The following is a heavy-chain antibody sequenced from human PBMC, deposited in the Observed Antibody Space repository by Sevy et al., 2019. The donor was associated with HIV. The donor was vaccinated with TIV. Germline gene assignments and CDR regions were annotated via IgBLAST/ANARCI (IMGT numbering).Heavy chain of an antibody. V-gene: IGHV3-30*18. CDR2: LSLQGTNK. CDR3: AKDVVGGTYYIENYYYGMDV. Sequence: GGSLRLSCAVSGTNFGAFAMHWVRQAPGKGLEWVAGLSLQGTNKYYPDSLKGRFNISRDNSKDILYLHMKGLRPEDTAIYYCAKDVVGGTYYIENYYYGMDVWGLGTTVTVSS. J-gene: IGHJ6*02. D-gene: IGHD3-10*01. CDR1: GTNFGAFA.